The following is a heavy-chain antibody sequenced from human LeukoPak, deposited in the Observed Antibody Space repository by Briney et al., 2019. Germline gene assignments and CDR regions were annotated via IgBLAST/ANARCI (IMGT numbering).Heavy chain of an antibody. CDR2: TNHSGST. J-gene: IGHJ6*02. V-gene: IGHV4-34*01. Sequence: PSETLSLTCAVYGGSFSGYYWSWIRQPPGKGLEWIGETNHSGSTNYNPSLKSRVTISVDTSKNQFSLKLSSVTAADTAVYYCARLRVTIFGVVIYYYGMDVWGQGTTVTVSS. CDR1: GGSFSGYY. D-gene: IGHD3-3*01. CDR3: ARLRVTIFGVVIYYYGMDV.